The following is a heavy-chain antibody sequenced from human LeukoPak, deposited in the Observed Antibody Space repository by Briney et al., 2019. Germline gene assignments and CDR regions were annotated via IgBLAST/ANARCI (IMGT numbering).Heavy chain of an antibody. CDR3: AGGIAARPMDV. CDR1: GGSISSSSYY. D-gene: IGHD6-6*01. CDR2: IYYSGST. V-gene: IGHV4-39*07. Sequence: SETLSLTCTVSGGSISSSSYYWGWIRQPPGRGLEWIGRIYYSGSTYYNPSLKSRVTISVDTSKNQFSLKLSSVTAADTAVYYCAGGIAARPMDVWGKGTTVTVSS. J-gene: IGHJ6*03.